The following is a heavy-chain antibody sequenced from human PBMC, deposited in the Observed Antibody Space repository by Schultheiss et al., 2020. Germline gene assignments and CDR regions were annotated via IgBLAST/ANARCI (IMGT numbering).Heavy chain of an antibody. Sequence: GGSLRLSCAASGFTFSSYDMHWVRQATGKGLEWVSAIGTAGDTYYPGSVKGRFTISRDNAKNSLYLQMNSLRAEDTAVYYCAKGAAAVYYFDYWGQGTLVTVSS. D-gene: IGHD6-13*01. CDR1: GFTFSSYD. V-gene: IGHV3-13*01. J-gene: IGHJ4*02. CDR2: IGTAGDT. CDR3: AKGAAAVYYFDY.